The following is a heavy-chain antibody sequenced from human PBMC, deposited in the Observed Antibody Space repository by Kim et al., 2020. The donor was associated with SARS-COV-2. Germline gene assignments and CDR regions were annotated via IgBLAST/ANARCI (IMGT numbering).Heavy chain of an antibody. V-gene: IGHV3-11*03. CDR2: SDR. Sequence: SDRNDAEAVRGRFTIARDNAKNSLYLQMSSLRAEDTAVYYCASYHGDASYWCQGTLVTVSS. CDR3: ASYHGDASY. D-gene: IGHD7-27*01. J-gene: IGHJ4*02.